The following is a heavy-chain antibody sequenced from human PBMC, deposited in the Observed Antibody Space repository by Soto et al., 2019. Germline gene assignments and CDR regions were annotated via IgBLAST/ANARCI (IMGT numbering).Heavy chain of an antibody. Sequence: SVKVSCKASGVTFSSYAISWVRQAPGQGLEWMGGIIPIFGTANYAQKFQGRVTITADKSTSTAYMELSSLRSEDTAVYYCARVSEGQVQLERRDYDFWSGYYHYYYYGMDVWGQGTTVTVSS. V-gene: IGHV1-69*06. D-gene: IGHD3-3*01. CDR1: GVTFSSYA. CDR2: IIPIFGTA. J-gene: IGHJ6*02. CDR3: ARVSEGQVQLERRDYDFWSGYYHYYYYGMDV.